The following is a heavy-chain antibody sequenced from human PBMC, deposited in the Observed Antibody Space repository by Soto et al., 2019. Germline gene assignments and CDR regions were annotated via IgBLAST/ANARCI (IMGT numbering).Heavy chain of an antibody. CDR2: INAGNGNT. Sequence: ASVKVSCKASGYTFISYAMNWVRQAPGQRLEWMGWINAGNGNTKYSQKFQGRVTITRDTSASTGYMELSSLRSEDTAVYYCARDPPDAHFESSGYYTDWGQGTLVTVSS. CDR3: ARDPPDAHFESSGYYTD. V-gene: IGHV1-3*01. CDR1: GYTFISYA. D-gene: IGHD3-22*01. J-gene: IGHJ4*02.